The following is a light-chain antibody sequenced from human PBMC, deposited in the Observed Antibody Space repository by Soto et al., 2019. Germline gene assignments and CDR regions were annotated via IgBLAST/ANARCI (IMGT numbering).Light chain of an antibody. J-gene: IGLJ3*02. V-gene: IGLV2-14*01. Sequence: QTALTQPASVSGSPGQSITISCTGTSSDVGGYNYVSWYQQHPAKAPKLMIYEVSNRPSGVSHRFSGSKSGNTASLTISGLQAEDEADYYCFSYTTSSTLVFGGGTKLTVL. CDR2: EVS. CDR3: FSYTTSSTLV. CDR1: SSDVGGYNY.